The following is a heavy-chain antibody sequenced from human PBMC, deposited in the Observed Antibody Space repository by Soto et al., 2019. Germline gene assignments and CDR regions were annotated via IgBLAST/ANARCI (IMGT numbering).Heavy chain of an antibody. CDR2: INPSGGST. J-gene: IGHJ4*02. CDR3: ARVRDGYNYDPGPFDY. Sequence: ASVKVSFKASGYTFTSYYMHWVRQAPGQGLEWMGIINPSGGSTSYAQKFQGRVTMTRDTSTSTVYMELSSLRSEDTAVYYCARVRDGYNYDPGPFDYWGQGTLVTVSS. CDR1: GYTFTSYY. D-gene: IGHD5-12*01. V-gene: IGHV1-46*01.